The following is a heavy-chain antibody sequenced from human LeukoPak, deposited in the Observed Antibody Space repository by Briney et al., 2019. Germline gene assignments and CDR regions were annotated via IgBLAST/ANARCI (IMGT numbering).Heavy chain of an antibody. CDR2: ISYDGSNK. D-gene: IGHD3-22*01. CDR1: GFTFSSYS. J-gene: IGHJ6*03. Sequence: PGGSLRLSCAASGFTFSSYSMNWVRQAPGKGLEWVAVISYDGSNKYYADSVKGRFTISRDNSKNTLYLQMNSLRAEDTAVYYCAREYYDSSDYYYYYMDVWGKGTTVTVSS. V-gene: IGHV3-30*05. CDR3: AREYYDSSDYYYYYMDV.